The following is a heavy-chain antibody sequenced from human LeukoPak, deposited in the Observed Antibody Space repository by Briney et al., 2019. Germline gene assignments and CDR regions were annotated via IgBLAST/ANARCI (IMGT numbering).Heavy chain of an antibody. J-gene: IGHJ3*02. V-gene: IGHV3-21*01. CDR3: ARVRLMHYYDSSGYFDI. D-gene: IGHD3-22*01. Sequence: GGSLRLSCAASGFTFSSYSMNWVRQAPGKGLERVSSISSSSSYIYYADSVKGRFTISRDNAKNSLYLQMNGLRAEDTAVYYCARVRLMHYYDSSGYFDIWGQGTMVTVSS. CDR1: GFTFSSYS. CDR2: ISSSSSYI.